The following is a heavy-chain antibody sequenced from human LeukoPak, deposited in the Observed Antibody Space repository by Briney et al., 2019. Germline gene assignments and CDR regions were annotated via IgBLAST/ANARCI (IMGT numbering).Heavy chain of an antibody. J-gene: IGHJ4*02. Sequence: RSLRLSCAASGFTFSSYAMHWVRQAPGKGLEWVAVISYDGSNEYFVDSVKGRFTISRDNSRNILFLQMNSLRPEDTAVYYCARDLGVGAYLLFDYISSGLDSWGQGTLVTVSS. CDR2: ISYDGSNE. CDR1: GFTFSSYA. CDR3: ARDLGVGAYLLFDYISSGLDS. D-gene: IGHD6-6*01. V-gene: IGHV3-30*04.